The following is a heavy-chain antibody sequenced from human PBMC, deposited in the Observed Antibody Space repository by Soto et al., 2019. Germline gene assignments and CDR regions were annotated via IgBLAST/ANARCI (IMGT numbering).Heavy chain of an antibody. V-gene: IGHV4-34*01. CDR1: GGSFSGYY. Sequence: PSETLSLTCAVYGGSFSGYYWSWIRQPPGKGLEWIGEINHSGSTNYNPSLKSRVTISVDTSKNQFSLKLSSVTAADTAVYYCARVGGAPVAFQWFDPLGQGTLVTVSS. CDR2: INHSGST. CDR3: ARVGGAPVAFQWFDP. D-gene: IGHD3-16*01. J-gene: IGHJ5*02.